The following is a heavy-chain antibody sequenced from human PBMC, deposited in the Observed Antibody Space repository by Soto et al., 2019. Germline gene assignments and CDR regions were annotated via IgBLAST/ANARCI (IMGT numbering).Heavy chain of an antibody. CDR2: INPSGGST. CDR1: GYTFTRHY. CDR3: ALQPQSGAFDI. V-gene: IGHV1-46*01. J-gene: IGHJ3*02. Sequence: QVQLVQSGAEVKKPGASVKVSCKASGYTFTRHYMHWVRQAPGQGLEWMGIINPSGGSTSYGQKFQGRVTMTRDVSTSTVYMELSSLRSEDTAVYYCALQPQSGAFDIWGQGTMVIVSS. D-gene: IGHD5-18*01.